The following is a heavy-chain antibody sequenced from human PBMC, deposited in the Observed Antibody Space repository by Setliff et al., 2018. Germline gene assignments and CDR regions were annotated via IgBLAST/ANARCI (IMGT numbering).Heavy chain of an antibody. CDR3: ARAVVPAAIHWFDP. V-gene: IGHV3-33*01. CDR2: IWYDGSNK. CDR1: GFTFRDYG. J-gene: IGHJ5*02. Sequence: GGSLRLSCAASGFTFRDYGMHWVRQAPGKGLEWVAVIWYDGSNKYYADSVKGRFTISRDNSKNTLYLQMNSLRAEDTAVYYCARAVVPAAIHWFDPWGQGTLVTVSS. D-gene: IGHD2-2*01.